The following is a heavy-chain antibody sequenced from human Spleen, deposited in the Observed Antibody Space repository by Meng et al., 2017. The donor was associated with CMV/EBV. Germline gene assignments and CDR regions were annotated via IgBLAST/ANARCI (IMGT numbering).Heavy chain of an antibody. CDR1: GETFSSYA. V-gene: IGHV1-69*10. J-gene: IGHJ4*02. D-gene: IGHD6-19*01. CDR3: ARDVRRTVPGNDY. CDR2: IIPILDTA. Sequence: QVQLVQSGAEVKRPGSSVKVSCRASGETFSSYAINWVRQAPGPGLEWMGGIIPILDTANYAQKFQGRVTITADKSTSTAYMELSSLRCEDTAVHYCARDVRRTVPGNDYWGQGTLVTVSS.